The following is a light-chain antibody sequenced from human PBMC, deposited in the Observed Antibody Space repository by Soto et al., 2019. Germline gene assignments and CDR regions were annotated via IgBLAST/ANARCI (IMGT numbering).Light chain of an antibody. Sequence: EIVMTQSPATLSVSPGERATLSCRASQSVSSNLPWYQQKPGQAPRLLIYGASTRATGIPARFSGSGSGTEFTLTIGRLQSEDFAVYYCQQYNNWLALTVGGGTKVEIK. CDR3: QQYNNWLALT. V-gene: IGKV3-15*01. CDR1: QSVSSN. J-gene: IGKJ4*01. CDR2: GAS.